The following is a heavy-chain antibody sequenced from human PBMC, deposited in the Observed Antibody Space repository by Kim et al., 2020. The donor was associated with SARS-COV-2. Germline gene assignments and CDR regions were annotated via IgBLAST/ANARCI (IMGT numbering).Heavy chain of an antibody. D-gene: IGHD3-22*01. J-gene: IGHJ4*02. Sequence: SETLSLTCTVSGYSISSGYYWGWIRQPPGKGLEWIGSIYHSGSTYYNPSLKSRVTISVDTSKNQFSLKLSSVTAADTAVYYCLSSGYLYYFDYWGQGTLVTVSS. CDR2: IYHSGST. CDR3: LSSGYLYYFDY. V-gene: IGHV4-38-2*02. CDR1: GYSISSGYY.